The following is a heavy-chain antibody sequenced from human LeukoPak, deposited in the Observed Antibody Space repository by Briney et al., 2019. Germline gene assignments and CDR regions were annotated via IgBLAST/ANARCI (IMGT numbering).Heavy chain of an antibody. Sequence: GGSLRLSCAASGFTFSSYSMNWVRQAPGKGLEWVSSISSSSSYIYYADSVKGRFTISRDHAKNSLYLQMNSLRAEDTAVYYCARAVGTYYYDSSGSRLMGYWGQGTLVTVSS. CDR1: GFTFSSYS. CDR3: ARAVGTYYYDSSGSRLMGY. CDR2: ISSSSSYI. V-gene: IGHV3-21*01. J-gene: IGHJ4*02. D-gene: IGHD3-22*01.